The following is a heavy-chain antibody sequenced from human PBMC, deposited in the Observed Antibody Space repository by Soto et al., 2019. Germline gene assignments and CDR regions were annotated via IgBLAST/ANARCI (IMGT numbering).Heavy chain of an antibody. J-gene: IGHJ6*02. V-gene: IGHV5-10-1*01. D-gene: IGHD5-18*01. CDR2: IDPSDSYT. Sequence: PGESLKISCKGSGYSFTSYWISWVRQMPGKGLEWMGRIDPSDSYTNYSPSFQGHVTISADKSISTAYLQWSSLEASDTAMYYCASPDTAMVKGYYGMDVWGQGTTVTVSS. CDR3: ASPDTAMVKGYYGMDV. CDR1: GYSFTSYW.